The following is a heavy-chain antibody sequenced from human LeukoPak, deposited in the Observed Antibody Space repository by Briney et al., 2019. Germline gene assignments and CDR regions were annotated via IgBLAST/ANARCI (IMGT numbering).Heavy chain of an antibody. CDR2: ISPYNGNT. J-gene: IGHJ4*02. D-gene: IGHD3-22*01. Sequence: GASVKVSCKASGYTFINYGVSWVRQAPGQGLEWMGWISPYNGNTNYAQKVQGRVTMTTDTSTSTAYMELRSLTSDDTAVYYCARDPGIYYHDSSGRFDYWGQGTLVTVSS. CDR3: ARDPGIYYHDSSGRFDY. V-gene: IGHV1-18*01. CDR1: GYTFINYG.